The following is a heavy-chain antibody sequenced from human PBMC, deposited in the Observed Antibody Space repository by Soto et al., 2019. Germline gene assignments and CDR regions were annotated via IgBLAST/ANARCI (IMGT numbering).Heavy chain of an antibody. J-gene: IGHJ6*03. Sequence: SVKVSCKASGGTFSSYTISWVRQAPGQGLEWMGRIIPILGIANYAQKFQGRVTITADKSTSTAYMELSSLRSEDTAVYYCAILDDYSDYSLYYYYMDVWGKGTTVTVSS. V-gene: IGHV1-69*02. CDR1: GGTFSSYT. D-gene: IGHD4-17*01. CDR3: AILDDYSDYSLYYYYMDV. CDR2: IIPILGIA.